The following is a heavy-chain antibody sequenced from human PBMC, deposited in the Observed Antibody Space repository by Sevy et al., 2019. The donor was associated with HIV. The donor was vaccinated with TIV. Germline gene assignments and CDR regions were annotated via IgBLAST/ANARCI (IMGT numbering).Heavy chain of an antibody. CDR3: AKNRPPGGSYFSRHAMDV. J-gene: IGHJ6*02. D-gene: IGHD3-16*01. V-gene: IGHV3-30*18. Sequence: GGSLRLSCAASVFTFSTYDMHWVRQAPGKGLEWVAIISYDGSYREYADSVRGRFSMSRDNSKNTMYLQMSGLSIEDTAVYYCAKNRPPGGSYFSRHAMDVWGRGTTVTVSS. CDR2: ISYDGSYR. CDR1: VFTFSTYD.